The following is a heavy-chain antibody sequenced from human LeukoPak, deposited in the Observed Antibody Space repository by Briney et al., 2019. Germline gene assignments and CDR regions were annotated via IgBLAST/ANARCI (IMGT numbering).Heavy chain of an antibody. V-gene: IGHV3-9*01. D-gene: IGHD6-13*01. CDR3: AKSGSTSWYLDY. J-gene: IGHJ4*02. CDR2: ISWNSGSI. CDR1: GFTFDDYA. Sequence: GGSLRLSCAASGFTFDDYAMHWVRQAPGKGLEWVSGISWNSGSIAYADSVKGRFTISRDNSKNTLYLQMSSLRAEDAAVYYCAKSGSTSWYLDYWGQGTLVTVSS.